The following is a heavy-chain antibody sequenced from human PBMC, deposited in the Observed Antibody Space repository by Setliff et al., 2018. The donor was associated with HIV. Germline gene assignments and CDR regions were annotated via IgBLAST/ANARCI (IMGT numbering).Heavy chain of an antibody. Sequence: SETLSLTCAVYGVSFSDYYWTWIRQPPGRGLEWIGEIHHTGSTNYNPSLKSRGTISVDTSKKHFSLKLSSVTAADTAIYYCARGGSMTTLHNWGQGTLVTVSS. D-gene: IGHD4-4*01. CDR2: IHHTGST. V-gene: IGHV4-34*01. CDR3: ARGGSMTTLHN. CDR1: GVSFSDYY. J-gene: IGHJ4*02.